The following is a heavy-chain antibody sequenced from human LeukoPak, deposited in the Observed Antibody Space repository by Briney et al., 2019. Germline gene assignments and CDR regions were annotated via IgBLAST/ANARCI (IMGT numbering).Heavy chain of an antibody. D-gene: IGHD6-13*01. CDR1: GYTLNELA. CDR2: FDPGDGQT. V-gene: IGHV1-24*01. CDR3: TAIDAAGTFDH. J-gene: IGHJ4*02. Sequence: ASVKVSCRVSGYTLNELAMHWVRQTPGKGLEWMGGFDPGDGQTIYAQNFQGRVTLTEDSSTDTAYMELSSLTSEDTAMFYCTAIDAAGTFDHWGQGTLVTVSS.